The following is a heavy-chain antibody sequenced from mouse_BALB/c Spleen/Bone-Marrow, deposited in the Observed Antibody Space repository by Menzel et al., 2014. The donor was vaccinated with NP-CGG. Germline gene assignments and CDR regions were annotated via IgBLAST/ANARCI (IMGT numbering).Heavy chain of an antibody. CDR2: IRNKANGYTT. V-gene: IGHV7-3*02. J-gene: IGHJ2*01. Sequence: DVKLVESGGGLVQPGGSLRLSCATSGVTFTDYYMNSVRQPPGKALEWLGFIRNKANGYTTEYSPSVKGRFTNSRDNSQNILYLQMNTLRAEDSATYYCARDKGRVFFDYWGQGTTLTVSS. CDR3: ARDKGRVFFDY. CDR1: GVTFTDYY.